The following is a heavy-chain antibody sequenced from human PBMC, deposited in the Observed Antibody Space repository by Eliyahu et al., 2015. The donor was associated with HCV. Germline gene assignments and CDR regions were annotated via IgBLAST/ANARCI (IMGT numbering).Heavy chain of an antibody. D-gene: IGHD3-16*01. CDR2: INTSGGFA. J-gene: IGHJ4*02. Sequence: VQPGAEVKPPGASVKVSCTASVYKFTNFYLSWVRQAPGQGLEWMGVINTSGGFATYSQDFQGRVTMTRDTSTSTGFLELSSLRSEDTAVYYCARYSYAYQFDYWGQGTLVTVSS. CDR3: ARYSYAYQFDY. CDR1: VYKFTNFY. V-gene: IGHV1-46*01.